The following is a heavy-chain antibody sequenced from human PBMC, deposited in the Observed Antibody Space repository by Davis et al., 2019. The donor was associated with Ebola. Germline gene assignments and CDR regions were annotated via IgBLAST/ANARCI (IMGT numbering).Heavy chain of an antibody. Sequence: AASVKVSCKASGGTFSSYAISWVRQAPGQGLEWMGRIIPILGTANYAQKFQGRVTITADKSTSTAYMEVRSLRSDDTAVYYCARVPLLGSGWDYYFDYWGQGTLVTVSS. CDR2: IIPILGTA. V-gene: IGHV1-69*04. J-gene: IGHJ4*02. CDR1: GGTFSSYA. CDR3: ARVPLLGSGWDYYFDY. D-gene: IGHD6-19*01.